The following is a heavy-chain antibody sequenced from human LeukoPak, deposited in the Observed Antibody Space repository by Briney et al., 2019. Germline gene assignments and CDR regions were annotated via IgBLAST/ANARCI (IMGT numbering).Heavy chain of an antibody. J-gene: IGHJ3*02. CDR2: VSSSSSTI. Sequence: GGSLRLSCAASGFTFSSYSMNWVRQAPGKGLEWVSYVSSSSSTIYYADSVKGRFTISRDNAKNSLYLQMNSLRAEDTAVYYCARQEVKGRRAFDIWGQGTMVTVSS. CDR1: GFTFSSYS. CDR3: ARQEVKGRRAFDI. D-gene: IGHD3-22*01. V-gene: IGHV3-48*04.